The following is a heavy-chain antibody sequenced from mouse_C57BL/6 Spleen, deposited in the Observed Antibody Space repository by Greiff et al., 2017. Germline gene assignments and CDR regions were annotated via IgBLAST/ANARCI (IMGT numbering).Heavy chain of an antibody. V-gene: IGHV1-55*01. CDR2: IYPGGGST. J-gene: IGHJ3*01. CDR3: ARKDGYYGSTWFAY. D-gene: IGHD2-2*01. Sequence: VQLQQPGAELVKPGASVKMSCKASGYTFTSYWITWVKQRPGQGLEWIGVIYPGGGSTNYNEKFKSKATLTVDTSSSTAYVQLSSLTSEASAVYYCARKDGYYGSTWFAYWGQGTLVTVSA. CDR1: GYTFTSYW.